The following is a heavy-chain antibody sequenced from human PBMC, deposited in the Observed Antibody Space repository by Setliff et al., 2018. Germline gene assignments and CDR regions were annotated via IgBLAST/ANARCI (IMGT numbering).Heavy chain of an antibody. V-gene: IGHV3-23*01. J-gene: IGHJ4*02. CDR1: GFTFSSFA. CDR2: ISGSGGST. Sequence: GGSLRLSCAASGFTFSSFAMSWVRQGPGKGLEWVSAISGSGGSTYYADSVKGRFTISRDNSKNTLYLQMNSLRAEDTAVYYCATSYYGDYETDYWGQGTLVTVSS. D-gene: IGHD4-17*01. CDR3: ATSYYGDYETDY.